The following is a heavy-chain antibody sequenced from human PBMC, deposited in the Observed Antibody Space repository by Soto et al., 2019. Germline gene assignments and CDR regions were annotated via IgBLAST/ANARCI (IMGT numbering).Heavy chain of an antibody. V-gene: IGHV3-23*01. D-gene: IGHD3-22*01. CDR3: AKMSLGDDDSSSYYYGPCES. CDR2: ISGSGGST. Sequence: PGVSLRLSWAASGFTFISYAKSWVRQAPGKGLEWVSAISGSGGSTYYADSVKGRFTISRDNSKNKLYLQMNSLRAEDTAVYYCAKMSLGDDDSSSYYYGPCESWGQGKRGTV. CDR1: GFTFISYA. J-gene: IGHJ3*02.